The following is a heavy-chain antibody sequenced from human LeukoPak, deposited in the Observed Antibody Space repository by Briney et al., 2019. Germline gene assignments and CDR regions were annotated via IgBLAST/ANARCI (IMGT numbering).Heavy chain of an antibody. V-gene: IGHV3-21*01. D-gene: IGHD6-13*01. J-gene: IGHJ4*02. CDR2: ISSSSSYI. CDR3: AREPFRSSSEFDY. CDR1: GFTFSSYS. Sequence: GGSLRLSCAASGFTFSSYSMNWVRQAPGKGLEWVSSISSSSSYIYYADSVNGRFTISRDNAKNSLYLQMNSLRAEDTAVYYCAREPFRSSSEFDYWGQGTLVTVSS.